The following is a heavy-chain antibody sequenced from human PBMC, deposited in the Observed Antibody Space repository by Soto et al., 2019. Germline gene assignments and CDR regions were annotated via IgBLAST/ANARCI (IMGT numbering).Heavy chain of an antibody. Sequence: HVQLVESGGGVVQPGRSLRLSCAASGFTFSSYGMHWVRQAPGKGLEWVAVIWYDGSNKYYADSVKGRFTISRDNSKNTLYLQMNSLRAEDTAVYYCARDAAAGTYYYGMDVWGQGTTVTVSS. CDR2: IWYDGSNK. V-gene: IGHV3-33*01. CDR1: GFTFSSYG. J-gene: IGHJ6*02. D-gene: IGHD6-13*01. CDR3: ARDAAAGTYYYGMDV.